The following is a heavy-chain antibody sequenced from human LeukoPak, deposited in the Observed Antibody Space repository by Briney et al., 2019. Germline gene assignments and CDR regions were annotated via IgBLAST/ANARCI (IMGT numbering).Heavy chain of an antibody. Sequence: SETLSLTCTVSGGSISSGSYYWGWIRQPAGKGLQWIGRIYTSGSTNYNPSLKSRVTISVDTSKNQFSLKLSSVTAADTAVYYCASDDFWSGNDAFDIWGQGTMVTVSS. V-gene: IGHV4-61*02. D-gene: IGHD3-3*01. J-gene: IGHJ3*02. CDR1: GGSISSGSYY. CDR3: ASDDFWSGNDAFDI. CDR2: IYTSGST.